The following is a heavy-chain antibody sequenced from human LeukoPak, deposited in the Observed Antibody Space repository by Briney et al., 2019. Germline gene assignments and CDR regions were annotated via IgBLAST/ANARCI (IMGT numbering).Heavy chain of an antibody. CDR1: GFTFSSYG. CDR2: ISGSGGST. V-gene: IGHV3-23*01. CDR3: AISPRYYDILTGYFDY. Sequence: GGSLRLSCAASGFTFSSYGMNWVRQAPGKGLEWVSAISGSGGSTYYADSVKGRFTISRDNSKNTLYLQMNSLRAEDTAVYYCAISPRYYDILTGYFDYWGQGTLVTVSS. J-gene: IGHJ4*02. D-gene: IGHD3-9*01.